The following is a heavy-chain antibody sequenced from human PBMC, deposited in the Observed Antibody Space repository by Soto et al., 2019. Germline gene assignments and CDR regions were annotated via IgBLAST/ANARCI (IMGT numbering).Heavy chain of an antibody. CDR3: ARDIIAAAGRFYFDY. CDR2: IWYDGSNK. D-gene: IGHD6-13*01. V-gene: IGHV3-33*01. CDR1: GFTFSSYG. J-gene: IGHJ4*02. Sequence: GGSLRLSCAASGFTFSSYGMHWVRQAPGKGLEWVAVIWYDGSNKYYADSVKGRFTISRGNSKNTLYLQMNSLRAEDTAVYYCARDIIAAAGRFYFDYWGQGTLVTVSS.